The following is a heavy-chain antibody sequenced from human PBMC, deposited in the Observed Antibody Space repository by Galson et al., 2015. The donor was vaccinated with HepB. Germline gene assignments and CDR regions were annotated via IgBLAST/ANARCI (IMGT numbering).Heavy chain of an antibody. Sequence: SVKVSCKASGYTFTSYDINWVRQATGQGLEWMGWMNPNSGNTGYAQKFQGRVTMTRNTSISTAYMELSSLRSEDTAVYYCARGQDYSNRGRYYYYYMDVWGKGTTVTVSS. V-gene: IGHV1-8*01. CDR1: GYTFTSYD. D-gene: IGHD4-11*01. CDR3: ARGQDYSNRGRYYYYYMDV. J-gene: IGHJ6*03. CDR2: MNPNSGNT.